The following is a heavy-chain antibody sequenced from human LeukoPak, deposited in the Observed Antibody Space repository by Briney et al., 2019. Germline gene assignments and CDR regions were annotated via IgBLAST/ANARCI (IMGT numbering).Heavy chain of an antibody. D-gene: IGHD1-26*01. J-gene: IGHJ4*02. CDR3: ARGEALGAFDY. CDR1: GFTFSSYW. Sequence: GGSLRLSCAASGFTFSSYWMHWVRQAPGKGLVWVSRINSDWSSTSYADSVKGRFTISRDNAKNTLYLQMNSLRAEDTAVYYCARGEALGAFDYWGQGTLVTVSS. V-gene: IGHV3-74*01. CDR2: INSDWSST.